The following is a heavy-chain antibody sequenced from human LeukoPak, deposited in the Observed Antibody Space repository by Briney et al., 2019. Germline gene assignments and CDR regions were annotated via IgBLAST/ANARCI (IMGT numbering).Heavy chain of an antibody. Sequence: PSQTLSLTCTVSGGSISSGDYYWSWIRPPPGEGLEYIGYIYHSGSSYYKASLQSRVTISVDTSKNQFSLKLSSVTAADTAVYYCARENGDYYASDAAATFDYWGQGTLVTVSS. CDR1: GGSISSGDYY. D-gene: IGHD3-10*01. V-gene: IGHV4-30-4*01. CDR3: ARENGDYYASDAAATFDY. J-gene: IGHJ4*02. CDR2: IYHSGSS.